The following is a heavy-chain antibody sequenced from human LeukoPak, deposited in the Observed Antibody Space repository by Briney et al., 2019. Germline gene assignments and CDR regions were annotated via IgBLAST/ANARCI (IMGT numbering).Heavy chain of an antibody. CDR2: IYYSGST. D-gene: IGHD3-22*01. J-gene: IGHJ4*02. CDR3: AAGGGLDSYYYDSSGYYALLY. Sequence: SETLSLTCTVSGGSISSGGYYWSWMRQHPGKGLEWIGYIYYSGSTYYNPSLKSRVTISVDTSKNQFSLKLSSVTAADTAVYYCAAGGGLDSYYYDSSGYYALLYWGQGTLVTVSS. CDR1: GGSISSGGYY. V-gene: IGHV4-31*03.